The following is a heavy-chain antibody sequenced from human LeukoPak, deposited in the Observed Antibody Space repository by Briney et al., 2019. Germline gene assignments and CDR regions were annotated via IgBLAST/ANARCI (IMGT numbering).Heavy chain of an antibody. CDR2: INPNSGGT. Sequence: ASVKVSCKASGYTFTGYYMHWVRQAPGQGLEWVGWINPNSGGTNYAQKFQGRVTMTRDTSISTAYMELSRLRSDDTAVYYCAKGHCSSTSCYAPHYYYYMDVWGKGTTVTVSS. D-gene: IGHD2-2*01. V-gene: IGHV1-2*02. CDR1: GYTFTGYY. CDR3: AKGHCSSTSCYAPHYYYYMDV. J-gene: IGHJ6*03.